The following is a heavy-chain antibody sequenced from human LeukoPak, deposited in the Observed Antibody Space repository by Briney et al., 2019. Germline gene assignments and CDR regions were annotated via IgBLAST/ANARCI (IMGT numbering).Heavy chain of an antibody. D-gene: IGHD6-13*01. CDR1: SRSIYSSSYY. CDR2: IYYSGST. V-gene: IGHV4-39*01. J-gene: IGHJ6*02. CDR3: ARASDYSSSWYWDYYYGMDV. Sequence: SVTLSLTCTVSSRSIYSSSYYWGWIRQPPGKGVECIGSIYYSGSTYYNPSLKSRVTKSVDTSKNQFSLKQSSVTAAYTAVYYCARASDYSSSWYWDYYYGMDVWGQGTTVTVSS.